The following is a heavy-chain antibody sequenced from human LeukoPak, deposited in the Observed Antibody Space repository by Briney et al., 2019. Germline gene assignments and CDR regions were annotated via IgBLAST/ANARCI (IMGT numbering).Heavy chain of an antibody. D-gene: IGHD2-2*01. CDR2: ISDSGGST. Sequence: GGSLRPSCAASGFTFSISAMSWVRQAPGKGLEWVSGISDSGGSTFYADSVKGRFTISRDNSKNILYLQMNSLRADDTAVYYCATGAYHQHWGRGTLVTVSS. CDR1: GFTFSISA. J-gene: IGHJ1*01. V-gene: IGHV3-23*01. CDR3: ATGAYHQH.